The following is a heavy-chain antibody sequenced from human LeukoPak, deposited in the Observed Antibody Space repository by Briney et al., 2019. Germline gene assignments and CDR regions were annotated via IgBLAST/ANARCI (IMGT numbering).Heavy chain of an antibody. J-gene: IGHJ3*02. D-gene: IGHD6-13*01. CDR1: GYTFTSYG. Sequence: VASVKVSCKASGYTFTSYGISWVRQAPGQGLEWMGWISAYNGNTNYAQKLQGRVTMTTDTSTSTAYMELRSLRSDDTAVYYCARVGQQLGPDAFDIWGQGTTVTVSS. CDR2: ISAYNGNT. V-gene: IGHV1-18*01. CDR3: ARVGQQLGPDAFDI.